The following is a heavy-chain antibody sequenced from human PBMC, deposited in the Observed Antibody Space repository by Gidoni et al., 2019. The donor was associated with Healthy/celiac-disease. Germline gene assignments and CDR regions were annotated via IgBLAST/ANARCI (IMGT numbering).Heavy chain of an antibody. V-gene: IGHV5-10-1*01. CDR2: IDPSDSYT. CDR3: ARSPTGSASYYYGMDV. D-gene: IGHD1-1*01. J-gene: IGHJ6*02. Sequence: GLEWMGRIDPSDSYTNYSPSFQGHVTISADKSISTAYLQWSSLKASDTAMYYCARSPTGSASYYYGMDVWGQGTTVTVSS.